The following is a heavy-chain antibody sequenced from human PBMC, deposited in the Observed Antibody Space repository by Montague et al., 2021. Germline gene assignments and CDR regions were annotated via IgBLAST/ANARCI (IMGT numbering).Heavy chain of an antibody. Sequence: SETLSLTCSVSGGSISRRPYYWAWIRQPPGKGLEWIATISYNGSPYSDSALKSRVTISVDTSKNQLSLRLTSVTATDTAVYYCARLTCAIGDTPEVFDIWGQGTTVTVSS. CDR1: GGSISRRPYY. CDR3: ARLTCAIGDTPEVFDI. CDR2: ISYNGSP. D-gene: IGHD2-2*02. J-gene: IGHJ3*02. V-gene: IGHV4-39*01.